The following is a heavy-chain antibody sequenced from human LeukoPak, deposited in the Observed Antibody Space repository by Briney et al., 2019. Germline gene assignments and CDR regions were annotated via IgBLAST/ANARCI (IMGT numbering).Heavy chain of an antibody. V-gene: IGHV4-59*08. CDR3: ARFKDFAYY. CDR2: IYYSGST. CDR1: GGSISSYY. Sequence: KPSETLSLTCTVAGGSISSYYWSWIRQPPGKGLEWIGYIYYSGSTNYNPSLKSRVTISVDTSKNQFSLKLSSVTAADTAVYYCARFKDFAYYWGQGTLVTVSS. J-gene: IGHJ4*02.